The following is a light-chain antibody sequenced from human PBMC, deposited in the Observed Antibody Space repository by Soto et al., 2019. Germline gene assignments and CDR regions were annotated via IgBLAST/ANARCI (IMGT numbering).Light chain of an antibody. V-gene: IGKV1-5*01. Sequence: DMQLTQSPSTLSASVGDRVIITCRASQDIRNWLAWYQQKPGKAPKLLIYDGSSLESGVPSRFSGSGSGTEFTLTISSLLSYDFATYYCQQYNFLLGPGPKLEIK. CDR1: QDIRNW. J-gene: IGKJ1*01. CDR3: QQYNFL. CDR2: DGS.